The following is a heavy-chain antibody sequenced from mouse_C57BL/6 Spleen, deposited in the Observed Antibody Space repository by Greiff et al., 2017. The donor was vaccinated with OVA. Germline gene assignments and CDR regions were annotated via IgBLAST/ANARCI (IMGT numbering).Heavy chain of an antibody. J-gene: IGHJ4*01. V-gene: IGHV1-54*01. D-gene: IGHD2-2*01. CDR1: GYAFTNYL. CDR2: INPGSGGT. CDR3: ARFGYYGYPYAMDY. Sequence: QVQLQQSGAELVRPGTSVKVSCKASGYAFTNYLIEWVKQRPGQGLEWIGVINPGSGGTNYNEKFKGKATLTADKSSSTAYMQLSSLTSEDSAVYFCARFGYYGYPYAMDYWGQGTSVTVSS.